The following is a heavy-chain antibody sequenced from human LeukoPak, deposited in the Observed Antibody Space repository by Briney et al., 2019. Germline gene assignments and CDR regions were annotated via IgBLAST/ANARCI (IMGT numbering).Heavy chain of an antibody. D-gene: IGHD3-22*01. CDR3: ASGYYSDGSGYSPADY. CDR1: GYIFINFFSSYG. V-gene: IGHV1-18*01. J-gene: IGHJ4*02. CDR2: ISPNNGNT. Sequence: ASVTVSCKASGYIFINFFSSYGISWVRQAPGQGLEWMGWISPNNGNTKSAQKFQGRVTMTTDTSSSTAYMELRSMRSDDTAVYYCASGYYSDGSGYSPADYWGQGTLVTVSS.